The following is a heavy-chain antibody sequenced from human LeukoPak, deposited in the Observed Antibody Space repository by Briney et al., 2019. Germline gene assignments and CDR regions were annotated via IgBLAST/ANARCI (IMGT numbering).Heavy chain of an antibody. CDR2: IYYSGST. CDR3: ARGRITGSGGLGY. CDR1: GGSISSYY. J-gene: IGHJ4*02. V-gene: IGHV4-59*01. D-gene: IGHD1-20*01. Sequence: PSETLSLTCTVSGGSISSYYWSWIRHPPGKGLEWIGNIYYSGSTNYNPSLKSRATISVDTSKNQFSLKLSSVTAADTVVYYCARGRITGSGGLGYWGQGTLVSVSS.